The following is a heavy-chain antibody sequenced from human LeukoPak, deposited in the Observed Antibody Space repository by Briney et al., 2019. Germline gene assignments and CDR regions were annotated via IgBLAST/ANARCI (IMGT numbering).Heavy chain of an antibody. CDR2: IYYSGST. D-gene: IGHD6-6*01. CDR3: ASADGSSSNWFDP. Sequence: SETLSLTCTVSGGSISSSSYYWGWIRQPPGKGLEWIGSIYYSGSTYYNPSLKSRVTISVDTSKNQFSLKLSSVTAADTAVYYCASADGSSSNWFDPWGQGTLVTVSS. V-gene: IGHV4-39*07. J-gene: IGHJ5*02. CDR1: GGSISSSSYY.